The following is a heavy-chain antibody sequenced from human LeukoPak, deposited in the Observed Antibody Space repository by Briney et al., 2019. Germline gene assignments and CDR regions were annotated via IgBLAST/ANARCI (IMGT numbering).Heavy chain of an antibody. Sequence: ASVKVSCKASGGTFSCYAISWVRQAPGQGLEWMGGIIPIFGTANYAQKFQGRVTITADESTSTAYMELSSLRSEDTAVYYCARLGGLSRDYVSPYYFDYWGQGTLVTVSS. D-gene: IGHD4/OR15-4a*01. J-gene: IGHJ4*02. CDR2: IIPIFGTA. CDR1: GGTFSCYA. CDR3: ARLGGLSRDYVSPYYFDY. V-gene: IGHV1-69*13.